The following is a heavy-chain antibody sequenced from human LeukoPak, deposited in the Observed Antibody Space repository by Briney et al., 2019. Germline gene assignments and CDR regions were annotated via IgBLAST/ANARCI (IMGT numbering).Heavy chain of an antibody. Sequence: SETLTLTCSVSGGSISSSSYYWGWIRQPPGKGLEWIGSIYHSGSTYNNPSLKSRVTISVDTSKSQFSLKLSSVTAADTGVYYCASAYSSGSFRFDYWGQGTLVSVSS. CDR2: IYHSGST. D-gene: IGHD3-10*01. CDR1: GGSISSSSYY. V-gene: IGHV4-39*01. CDR3: ASAYSSGSFRFDY. J-gene: IGHJ4*02.